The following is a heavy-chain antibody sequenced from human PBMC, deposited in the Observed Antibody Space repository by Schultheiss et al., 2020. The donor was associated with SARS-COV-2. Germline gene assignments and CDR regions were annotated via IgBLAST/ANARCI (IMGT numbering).Heavy chain of an antibody. V-gene: IGHV3-33*08. CDR1: GFTFSSYG. D-gene: IGHD5-24*01. J-gene: IGHJ3*02. CDR2: IWYDGSNK. Sequence: GESLKISCAASGFTFSSYGMHWVRQAPGKGLEWVAVIWYDGSNKYYADSVKGRFTISRDNAKNSLYLQMNSLRAADTALYYCARASRDGYPDAFDIWGQGTMVTVSS. CDR3: ARASRDGYPDAFDI.